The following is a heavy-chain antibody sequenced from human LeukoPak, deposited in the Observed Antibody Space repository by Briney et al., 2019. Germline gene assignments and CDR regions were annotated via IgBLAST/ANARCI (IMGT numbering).Heavy chain of an antibody. D-gene: IGHD2-2*01. CDR1: GGTFSSYA. Sequence: SVKVSCKASGGTFSSYAISWVRQAPGQGLEWMGGIIPIFGTANYAQKFQGRVTITADESTSTAYMELSSLRSEDTAVYYCALTQYCSSTSCHPDHYYYGMDVWGKGTTVTVSS. CDR2: IIPIFGTA. CDR3: ALTQYCSSTSCHPDHYYYGMDV. V-gene: IGHV1-69*01. J-gene: IGHJ6*04.